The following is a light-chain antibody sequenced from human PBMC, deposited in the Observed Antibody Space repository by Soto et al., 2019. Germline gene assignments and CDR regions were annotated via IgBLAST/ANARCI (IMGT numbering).Light chain of an antibody. CDR1: TSNIGINT. Sequence: QSVPTHPPSVSGTPGQRVTIACSGSTSNIGINTVIWDQKFPGTASSLLICINDQRPSAVPERSVDHKSCKSASLGIRGLQAEDELDYYCAELDNGLKAYDIGTGSKVTVL. CDR3: AELDNGLKAYD. CDR2: IND. V-gene: IGLV1-44*01. J-gene: IGLJ1*01.